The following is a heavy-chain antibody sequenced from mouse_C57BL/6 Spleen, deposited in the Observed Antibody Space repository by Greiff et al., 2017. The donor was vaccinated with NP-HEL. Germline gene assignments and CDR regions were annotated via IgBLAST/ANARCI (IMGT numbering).Heavy chain of an antibody. J-gene: IGHJ2*01. CDR1: GYTFTSYW. V-gene: IGHV1-69*01. CDR3: ARRDDGYLYYFDY. CDR2: IDPSDSYT. Sequence: QVQLQQPGAELVMPGASVKLSCKASGYTFTSYWMHWVKQRPGQGLEWIGEIDPSDSYTNYNQKFKGKSTLTVDKSSSTAYMQLSSLTSEDSAVYYCARRDDGYLYYFDYWGQGTTLTVSS. D-gene: IGHD2-3*01.